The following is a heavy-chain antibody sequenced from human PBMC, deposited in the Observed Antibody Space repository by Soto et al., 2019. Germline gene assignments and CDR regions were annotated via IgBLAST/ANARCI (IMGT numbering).Heavy chain of an antibody. D-gene: IGHD3-10*01. Sequence: SETLSLTCSVSGSSMTTYYWHWIRQPPGKGLEWIGYIYYSGSTNYNPSLKSRVTISVDTSKNQFSLKLSSVTAADTAVYYCASIPNYGSGSYRRAFDIWGQGTMVTVSS. CDR1: GSSMTTYY. CDR3: ASIPNYGSGSYRRAFDI. V-gene: IGHV4-59*01. CDR2: IYYSGST. J-gene: IGHJ3*02.